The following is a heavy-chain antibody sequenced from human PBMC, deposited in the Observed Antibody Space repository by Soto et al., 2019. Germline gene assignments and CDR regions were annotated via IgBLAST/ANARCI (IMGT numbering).Heavy chain of an antibody. Sequence: GESLKISCKGSGYNFAGYWIAWVRQMPGKGLELVGIIYPSDSDTRYRPSFQGQVTISADKSISSAYLQWSSLRASDTAMYYCARGGVSTRTFDYWGQGTQVTFSS. V-gene: IGHV5-51*01. D-gene: IGHD3-3*01. J-gene: IGHJ4*02. CDR2: IYPSDSDT. CDR1: GYNFAGYW. CDR3: ARGGVSTRTFDY.